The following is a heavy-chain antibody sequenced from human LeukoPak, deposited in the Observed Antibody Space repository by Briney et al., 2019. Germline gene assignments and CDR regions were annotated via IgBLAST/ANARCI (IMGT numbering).Heavy chain of an antibody. CDR1: GGTFSSYA. D-gene: IGHD2-2*01. CDR3: ARVRDCSSTSCFRNYYYYMDV. Sequence: SVKVSCKASGGTFSSYAISWVRQAPGQGLEWMGGIIPIFGTANYAQKFQGRVTITADESTSTAYMELSSLRSEDTAVYYCARVRDCSSTSCFRNYYYYMDVWGKGTTVTVSS. CDR2: IIPIFGTA. J-gene: IGHJ6*03. V-gene: IGHV1-69*13.